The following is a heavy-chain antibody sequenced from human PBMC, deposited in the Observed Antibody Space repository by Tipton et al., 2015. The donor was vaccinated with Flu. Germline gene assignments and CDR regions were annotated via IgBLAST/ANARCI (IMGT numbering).Heavy chain of an antibody. CDR3: ARGSGSGTHVMFDY. J-gene: IGHJ4*02. Sequence: LRLSCTVSGGSLSSFYWSWIRQPAGKGLECIGRIYSSGSTNYNPSFKSRVSMSVDTSKTQFSLNLNSVTAADTAMYYCARGSGSGTHVMFDYWGQGTLVTVSS. V-gene: IGHV4-4*07. D-gene: IGHD3-10*01. CDR1: GGSLSSFY. CDR2: IYSSGST.